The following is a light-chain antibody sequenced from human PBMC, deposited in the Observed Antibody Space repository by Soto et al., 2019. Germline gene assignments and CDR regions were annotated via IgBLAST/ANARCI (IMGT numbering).Light chain of an antibody. CDR2: GAS. CDR3: QHHTYLPPFT. J-gene: IGKJ3*01. Sequence: DIQMTQSPSSLSASVGARVSITCQARQDIGTSLSWFQHKPGGAAKLLFYGASYLETGVPSRFRGCGSGTDFTFTITSLPPEDIATSYSQHHTYLPPFTFAPGTIVDSK. V-gene: IGKV1-33*01. CDR1: QDIGTS.